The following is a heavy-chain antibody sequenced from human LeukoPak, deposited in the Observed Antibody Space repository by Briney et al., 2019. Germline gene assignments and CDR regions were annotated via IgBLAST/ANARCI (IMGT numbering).Heavy chain of an antibody. J-gene: IGHJ4*02. D-gene: IGHD1-26*01. CDR2: ISYDGSIQ. Sequence: GGSLRLSCVASGFTIGSYAMHWVRQAPGKALEWAAVISYDGSIQYYGDSVRGRFTFSRDNSKNTLFLQMDSLRAEDSAVYYCGRAEWEPSNPINYWGQGTVVTVSS. CDR3: GRAEWEPSNPINY. CDR1: GFTIGSYA. V-gene: IGHV3-30*04.